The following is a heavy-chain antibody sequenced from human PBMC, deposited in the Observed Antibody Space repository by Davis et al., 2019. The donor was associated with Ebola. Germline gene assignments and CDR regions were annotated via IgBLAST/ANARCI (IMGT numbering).Heavy chain of an antibody. CDR1: GFTFSDFG. D-gene: IGHD1-14*01. V-gene: IGHV3-30*02. Sequence: PGGSLRLSCAASGFTFSDFGMHWFRQAPGKGLEWVAFIRYHGGGEAYSDAVKGRFTISRDNSRNTLFLQMSSLKTQDTAVYYCGRANRVDVPLGPWGQGTLVTVSS. J-gene: IGHJ4*02. CDR2: IRYHGGGE. CDR3: GRANRVDVPLGP.